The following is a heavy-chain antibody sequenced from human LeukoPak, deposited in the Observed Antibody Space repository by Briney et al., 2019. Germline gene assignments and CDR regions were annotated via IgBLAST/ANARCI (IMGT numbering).Heavy chain of an antibody. CDR1: GFTVSSNY. J-gene: IGHJ4*02. D-gene: IGHD3-9*01. CDR2: IYSGGST. CDR3: ASTGWEYYFGY. Sequence: GESLRLSCAASGFTVSSNYMSWVRQAPGKGLEWVSVIYSGGSTYYADSVKGRFTISRDNSKNTLYLQMNSLRAEDTAVYYCASTGWEYYFGYWGQGTLVTVSS. V-gene: IGHV3-66*01.